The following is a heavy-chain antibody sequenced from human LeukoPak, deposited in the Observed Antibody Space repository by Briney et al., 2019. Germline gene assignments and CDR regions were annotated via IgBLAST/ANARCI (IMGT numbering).Heavy chain of an antibody. CDR1: GFTFSSYA. CDR2: IGGSGGST. J-gene: IGHJ4*02. V-gene: IGHV3-23*01. D-gene: IGHD6-19*01. Sequence: GASLRLSCAASGFTFSSYAMNWVRQAPGKGLEWVSGIGGSGGSTYHADSVKGRFTISRDNSKNTLYLQMSSLRTEDTAIYYCAKDVVPDSGWDLDYWGQGTLVTVSS. CDR3: AKDVVPDSGWDLDY.